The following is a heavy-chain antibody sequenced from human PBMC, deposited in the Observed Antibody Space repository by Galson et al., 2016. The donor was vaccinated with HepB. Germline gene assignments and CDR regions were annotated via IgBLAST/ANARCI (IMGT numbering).Heavy chain of an antibody. CDR2: IRADNGDT. CDR1: GYTFTSYA. CDR3: ARDQGWSLT. V-gene: IGHV1-18*04. Sequence: SVKVSCKAPGYTFTSYAISWVRQAPGQGLEWMGWIRADNGDTNYAQKFQGRVTMTTDTSTNTAYMELRSLISDDTAVYYCARDQGWSLTWGQGTLVTVSS. J-gene: IGHJ4*02. D-gene: IGHD6-19*01.